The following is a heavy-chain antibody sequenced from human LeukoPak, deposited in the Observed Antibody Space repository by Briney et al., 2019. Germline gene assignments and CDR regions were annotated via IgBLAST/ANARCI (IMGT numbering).Heavy chain of an antibody. D-gene: IGHD6-6*01. CDR3: ARGEARAARPGDY. J-gene: IGHJ4*02. Sequence: SVKVSCKASGGTFSSYAISWVRQAPGQGLEWMGRIIPILGIANYAQKFQGRVTITADKSTSTAYMELSSLRSEDTAVYYCARGEARAARPGDYWGQGTLVTVSS. CDR1: GGTFSSYA. CDR2: IIPILGIA. V-gene: IGHV1-69*04.